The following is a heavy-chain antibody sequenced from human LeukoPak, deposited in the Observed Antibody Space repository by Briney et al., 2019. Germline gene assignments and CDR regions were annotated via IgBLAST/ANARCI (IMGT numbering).Heavy chain of an antibody. J-gene: IGHJ4*02. CDR2: INTNTGNP. D-gene: IGHD6-13*01. V-gene: IGHV7-4-1*02. CDR3: ATLIAAAGTPGFDY. CDR1: GYTFTSYA. Sequence: GASVKVSCKASGYTFTSYAMNWVRQAPGQGLEWMGWINTNTGNPTYAQGFTGRFVFSLGTSVSTAYLQISSLKAEDTAVYYCATLIAAAGTPGFDYWGQGTLVTVSS.